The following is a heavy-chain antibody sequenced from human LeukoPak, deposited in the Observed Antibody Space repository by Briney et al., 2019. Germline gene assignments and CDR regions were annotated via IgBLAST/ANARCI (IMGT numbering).Heavy chain of an antibody. Sequence: GGSLRLSCAASGFTFSNYAMTWVRQAPGKGLEWVSGISGSGSSTYYADSVKGRFTLSRDYPKNTLYLQVNSLRAEDTAVYFCAKYSGSYYYPPNWDSWGQGTLVTVSS. CDR1: GFTFSNYA. CDR2: ISGSGSST. V-gene: IGHV3-23*01. J-gene: IGHJ4*02. CDR3: AKYSGSYYYPPNWDS. D-gene: IGHD1-26*01.